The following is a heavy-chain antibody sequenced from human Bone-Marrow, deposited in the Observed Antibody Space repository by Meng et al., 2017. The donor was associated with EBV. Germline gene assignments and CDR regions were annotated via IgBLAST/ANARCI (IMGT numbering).Heavy chain of an antibody. CDR3: ARGSMLRGVITWFGP. V-gene: IGHV4-30-4*01. CDR1: GGSISSGGYF. D-gene: IGHD3-10*01. CDR2: IYYSGST. Sequence: QVQLQESGPGLVKPSQTLSLTCAVSGGSISSGGYFWSWIRQPPGKGLEWIGYIYYSGSTYYNPSLKSRVTISVDTSKNQFSLKLSSVTATDTAVYYCARGSMLRGVITWFGPWGQGTLVTVSS. J-gene: IGHJ5*02.